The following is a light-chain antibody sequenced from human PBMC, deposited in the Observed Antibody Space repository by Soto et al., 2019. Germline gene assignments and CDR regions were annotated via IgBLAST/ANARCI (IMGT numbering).Light chain of an antibody. CDR2: STN. CDR3: LLYMNYGVSV. V-gene: IGLV8-61*01. CDR1: SGSVSTSYY. Sequence: VVTQEPSFSVSPGGTVTLTCGLSSGSVSTSYYPSWYQQTPGQAPRTLIYSTNTRSPGVPDRFSGSILGNKAALTITGAQAEDESDYYCLLYMNYGVSVFGTGTKVTVL. J-gene: IGLJ1*01.